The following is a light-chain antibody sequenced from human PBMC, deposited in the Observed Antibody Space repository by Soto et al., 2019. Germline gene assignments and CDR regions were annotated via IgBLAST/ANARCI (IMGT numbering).Light chain of an antibody. CDR3: CSYAGTYSVI. Sequence: QSALTQPRSVSGSPGQSVTISCTGTSSDVGRYNYVSWYQQHPGKAPKLMIYDVDKRPSGVPDRFSGSKSGDTASLTISGLQAEDEADYYCCSYAGTYSVIFGGGTTLTVL. CDR2: DVD. V-gene: IGLV2-11*01. CDR1: SSDVGRYNY. J-gene: IGLJ2*01.